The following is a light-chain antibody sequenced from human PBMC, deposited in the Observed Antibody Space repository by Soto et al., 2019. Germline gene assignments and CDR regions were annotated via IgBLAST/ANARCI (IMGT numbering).Light chain of an antibody. CDR3: NSYTGPSALV. CDR2: NVS. V-gene: IGLV2-14*01. CDR1: SSDVGSYKY. J-gene: IGLJ1*01. Sequence: QSALTQPASVSGSPGQSITISCTGTSSDVGSYKYVSWYQQHPGQAPKLMIYNVSNRPSGVSDRFSGSKSGNTASLTISGLQADDEADYYCNSYTGPSALVFGTGTKVTV.